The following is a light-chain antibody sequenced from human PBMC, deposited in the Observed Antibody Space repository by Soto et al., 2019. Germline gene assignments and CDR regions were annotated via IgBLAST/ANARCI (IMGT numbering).Light chain of an antibody. J-gene: IGLJ1*01. CDR1: SSDVGGYNY. CDR3: CSYAGRYTFV. CDR2: DVS. Sequence: QSALTQPRSVSGSPGQSVTISCTGTSSDVGGYNYFSWYQQYPGKAPKLMIYDVSTRPSGVPDRFSGSKSGNTASLTISGLQAEDEAYYYCCSYAGRYTFVFGTGTKLTVL. V-gene: IGLV2-11*01.